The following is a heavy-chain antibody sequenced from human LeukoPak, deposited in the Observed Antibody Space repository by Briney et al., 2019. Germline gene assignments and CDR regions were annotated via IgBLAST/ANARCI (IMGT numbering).Heavy chain of an antibody. CDR1: GGSISSGSYY. Sequence: ASETLSLTCTVSGGSISSGSYYWSWIRQPAGKGLEGIGRMSTSGSTNYNPSLKSRVAISVDTSKNQFSLKLSSVTAADTAVYYCAREGGYSYGDAPLHFDYWGQGTLVTVSS. J-gene: IGHJ4*02. CDR2: MSTSGST. V-gene: IGHV4-61*02. CDR3: AREGGYSYGDAPLHFDY. D-gene: IGHD5-18*01.